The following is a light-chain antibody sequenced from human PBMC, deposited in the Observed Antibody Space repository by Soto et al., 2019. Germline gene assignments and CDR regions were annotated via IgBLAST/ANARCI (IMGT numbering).Light chain of an antibody. CDR2: DAS. CDR1: QSVSSY. J-gene: IGKJ5*01. V-gene: IGKV3-11*01. CDR3: QQRSNWPPRIT. Sequence: EIVLTQSPATLSLSPGERATLSCRASQSVSSYLAWYQQKPGQAPRLLIYDASNSATGIPARFSGSGSGTDFTLTISGLEPEDFAVYYCQQRSNWPPRITFGQGTRLEIK.